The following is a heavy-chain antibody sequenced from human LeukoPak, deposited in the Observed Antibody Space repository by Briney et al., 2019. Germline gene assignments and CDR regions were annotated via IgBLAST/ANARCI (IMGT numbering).Heavy chain of an antibody. D-gene: IGHD6-13*01. CDR1: GFTFSSYG. Sequence: GRSLRLSCAASGFTFSSYGMHWVRQAPGKGLEWVAVIWYDGSNKYYADSVKGRFTISRDNSKNTLYLQMNSLRAEDTAVYYCARDLTEYSSSWYYFDYWGQGTLVTVSS. CDR3: ARDLTEYSSSWYYFDY. J-gene: IGHJ4*02. V-gene: IGHV3-33*01. CDR2: IWYDGSNK.